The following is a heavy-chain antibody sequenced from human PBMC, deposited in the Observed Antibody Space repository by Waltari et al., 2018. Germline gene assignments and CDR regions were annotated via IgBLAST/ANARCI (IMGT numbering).Heavy chain of an antibody. CDR3: ARGRFLEWCYRN. CDR2: INPNRGGT. J-gene: IGHJ4*02. CDR1: GYTFTGDY. D-gene: IGHD3-3*01. Sequence: QVQLVQSGAEVKKPGASVKVSCKASGYTFTGDYMHWVRQAPGRGREWVGRINPNRGGTNYAQKVQGRVTMTRDTSISTAYMELSRLRSDDTAVYYCARGRFLEWCYRNWGQGTLVTVSS. V-gene: IGHV1-2*06.